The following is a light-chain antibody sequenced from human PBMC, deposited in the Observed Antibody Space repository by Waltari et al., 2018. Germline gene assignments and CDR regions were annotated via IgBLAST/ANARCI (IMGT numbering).Light chain of an antibody. CDR3: MQTTHWPRP. CDR2: NVS. CDR1: QSLVFSDGNPY. J-gene: IGKJ1*01. V-gene: IGKV2-30*01. Sequence: QSLVFSDGNPYLHWFQVRPGQSPRRLIYNVSKRDSGVPDRFSGSRAGTEFTLKISRVKAEDFGVYYCMQTTHWPRPFGQATKVEI.